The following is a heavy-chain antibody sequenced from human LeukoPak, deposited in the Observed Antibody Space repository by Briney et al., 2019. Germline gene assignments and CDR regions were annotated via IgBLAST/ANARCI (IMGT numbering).Heavy chain of an antibody. CDR3: ANAYYDSSGYYPFDY. Sequence: GGSLRLSCVASGFTFSSRDWMTWVRQAPGKGLEWVANIKQDGSEKNYVDSVKGRFTISRDNAKNSLYLQMNSLRAEDTAVYYCANAYYDSSGYYPFDYWGQGTLVSVSS. J-gene: IGHJ4*02. D-gene: IGHD3-22*01. CDR2: IKQDGSEK. V-gene: IGHV3-7*01. CDR1: GFTFSSRDW.